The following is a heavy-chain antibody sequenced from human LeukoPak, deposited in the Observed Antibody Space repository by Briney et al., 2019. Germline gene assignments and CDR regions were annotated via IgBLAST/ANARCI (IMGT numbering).Heavy chain of an antibody. J-gene: IGHJ3*02. CDR2: IYYSGST. D-gene: IGHD3-10*01. Sequence: SETLSLTCTVSGGSISSYYWSWIRPPPGKGLEWIGYIYYSGSTNYNPSLKSRVTISVDTSKNQFSLKLSSVTAADTAVYYCARAGGFGEFPPGAFDIWGQGTMVTVSS. V-gene: IGHV4-59*01. CDR3: ARAGGFGEFPPGAFDI. CDR1: GGSISSYY.